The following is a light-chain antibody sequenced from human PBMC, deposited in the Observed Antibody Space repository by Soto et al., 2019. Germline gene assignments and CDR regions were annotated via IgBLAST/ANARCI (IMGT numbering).Light chain of an antibody. Sequence: QSALTQPASVSGSPGQSITISCTETSSDVGASNYVSWYQQHPGKAPKLMIYEVSNRPSGVSNRFSGSKSGNAASLTISGLQPEDEADYYCSAYRGSSTLVVFGGGTKVTVL. J-gene: IGLJ2*01. CDR2: EVS. V-gene: IGLV2-14*01. CDR3: SAYRGSSTLVV. CDR1: SSDVGASNY.